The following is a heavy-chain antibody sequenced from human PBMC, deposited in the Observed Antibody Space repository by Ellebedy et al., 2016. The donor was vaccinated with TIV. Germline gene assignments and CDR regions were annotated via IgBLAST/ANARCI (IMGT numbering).Heavy chain of an antibody. Sequence: SVKVSCXASGGTFSSYAISWVRQAPGQGLEWMGGIIPIFGTANYAQKFQGRVTITADESTSTAYMELSSLRSEDTAVYYCAREGDYNDYNWFDPWGQGTPVTVSS. CDR3: AREGDYNDYNWFDP. CDR2: IIPIFGTA. V-gene: IGHV1-69*13. CDR1: GGTFSSYA. D-gene: IGHD4-17*01. J-gene: IGHJ5*02.